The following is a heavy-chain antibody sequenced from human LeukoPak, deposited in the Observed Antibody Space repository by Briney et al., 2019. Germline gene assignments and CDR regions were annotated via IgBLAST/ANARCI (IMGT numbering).Heavy chain of an antibody. V-gene: IGHV3-48*01. CDR2: VGSSGSPT. D-gene: IGHD3-16*01. CDR3: ARKLWHRNDC. J-gene: IGHJ4*02. CDR1: GFAFSSYN. Sequence: GGSLRLSCAASGFAFSSYNMNWVRQAPGKGLEWISYVGSSGSPTHYADSVGGRFTISRDNFKNTLYLQMNSLRAEDTALYYCARKLWHRNDCWGQGTLVTVSS.